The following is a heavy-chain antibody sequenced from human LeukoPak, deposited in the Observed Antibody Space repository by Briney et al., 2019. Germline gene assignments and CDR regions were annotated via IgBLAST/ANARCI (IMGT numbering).Heavy chain of an antibody. CDR3: ARVRYRLAETYIDY. Sequence: SSETLSLTCTVSGGSISSGSYYWSWIRQPAGKGLEWIGRIYSSGSTNYSPSLKSRVTISVDTSKNQFSLNLSSVTAADTAVYYCARVRYRLAETYIDYWGQGTLVTVSS. V-gene: IGHV4-61*02. D-gene: IGHD3-16*01. CDR1: GGSISSGSYY. CDR2: IYSSGST. J-gene: IGHJ4*02.